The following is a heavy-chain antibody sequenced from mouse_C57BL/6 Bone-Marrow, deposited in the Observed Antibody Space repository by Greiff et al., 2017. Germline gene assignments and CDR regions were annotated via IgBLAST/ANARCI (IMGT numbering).Heavy chain of an antibody. CDR3: TRATDY. CDR1: GYTFTDYE. V-gene: IGHV1-15*01. Sequence: VQLQQSGAELVRPGASVTLSCKASGYTFTDYEMHWVKQTPVHGLEWIGAIDPETGGTAYNQKFKGKAILTAAKSSSTAYMELRSLTSEDSAVYYCTRATDYWGQGTTLTVSS. D-gene: IGHD1-2*01. J-gene: IGHJ2*01. CDR2: IDPETGGT.